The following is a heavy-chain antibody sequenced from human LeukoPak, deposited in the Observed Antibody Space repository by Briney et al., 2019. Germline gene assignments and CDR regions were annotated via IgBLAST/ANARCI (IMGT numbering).Heavy chain of an antibody. Sequence: PSETLSLTCAVYGGSFSGYYWSWIRQPPGKGLEWIGEINHSGSTNYNPSLKSRVTISVDTSKNQFSLKLSSVTAADTAVYYCARLPRRMVQGVIKYWYFDLWGRGTLVTVSS. V-gene: IGHV4-34*01. CDR1: GGSFSGYY. CDR3: ARLPRRMVQGVIKYWYFDL. CDR2: INHSGST. D-gene: IGHD3-10*01. J-gene: IGHJ2*01.